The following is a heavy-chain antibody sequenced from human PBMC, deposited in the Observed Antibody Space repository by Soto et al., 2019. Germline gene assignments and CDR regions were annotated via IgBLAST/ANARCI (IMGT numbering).Heavy chain of an antibody. J-gene: IGHJ4*02. CDR3: ASRDPGTSVDY. V-gene: IGHV4-4*02. CDR2: IYRTGST. Sequence: SETLSLTCAVSGGSFTSNSWWTWVRQPPGQGLEWIGEIYRTGSTNYNPSLKSRVTISLDKSENQFSLKVTSLTAADTAVYYCASRDPGTSVDYWGQGTLVTVS. D-gene: IGHD1-7*01. CDR1: GGSFTSNSW.